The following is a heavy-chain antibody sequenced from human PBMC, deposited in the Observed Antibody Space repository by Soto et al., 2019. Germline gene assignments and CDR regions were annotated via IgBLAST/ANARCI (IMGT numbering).Heavy chain of an antibody. J-gene: IGHJ5*02. CDR3: ARDSPSHDYGDYAQVNWIDP. Sequence: GASVKVSCKASGYTFTSYSMHWVRQAPGQGLEWMGIINPSGDSTTYAQKFQGRVTMTRDTSTSTVYMELSSLRSEDTAVYYCARDSPSHDYGDYAQVNWIDPWGQGTQVTVSS. D-gene: IGHD4-17*01. CDR1: GYTFTSYS. V-gene: IGHV1-46*01. CDR2: INPSGDST.